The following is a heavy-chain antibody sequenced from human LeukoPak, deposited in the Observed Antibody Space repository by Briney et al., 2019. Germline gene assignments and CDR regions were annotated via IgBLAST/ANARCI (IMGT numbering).Heavy chain of an antibody. CDR2: IYYSGST. Sequence: SETLSLTCTVSGGSISSSSYYWGWIRQPPGKGLEWIGSIYYSGSTYYNPSLTSRVTISVDTSKNQFSLKLSSVTAADTAVYYCARHPITMVWGVIFPNWFDPWGQGTLVTVSS. J-gene: IGHJ5*02. CDR1: GGSISSSSYY. CDR3: ARHPITMVWGVIFPNWFDP. V-gene: IGHV4-39*01. D-gene: IGHD3-10*01.